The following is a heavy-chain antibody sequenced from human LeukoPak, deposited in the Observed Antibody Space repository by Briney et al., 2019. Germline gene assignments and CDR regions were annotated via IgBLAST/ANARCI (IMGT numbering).Heavy chain of an antibody. Sequence: GGSLRLSCAASGFTFSSSGMHWVRLAPGKGPEWVALISSHGRNKLYADSVKGRFTISRDNSKNTLYLQMDSLRPEDTAVYSCARDRGSYLNWFDPWGQGTLVTVSS. J-gene: IGHJ5*02. CDR1: GFTFSSSG. CDR2: ISSHGRNK. V-gene: IGHV3-30*03. CDR3: ARDRGSYLNWFDP. D-gene: IGHD1-26*01.